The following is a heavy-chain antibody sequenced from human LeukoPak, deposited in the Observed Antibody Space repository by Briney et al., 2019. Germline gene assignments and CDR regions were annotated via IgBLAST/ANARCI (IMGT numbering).Heavy chain of an antibody. CDR3: ARRSMVTTPYYYYGMDV. J-gene: IGHJ6*04. V-gene: IGHV3-33*08. CDR2: IWYDGSNK. CDR1: GFTLSSYG. D-gene: IGHD4-17*01. Sequence: GGSMRLSCAASGFTLSSYGVHWVRQAPGKGLESGAVIWYDGSNKYCADSVKGRFTISRDNSKNTLYLQMYSLRAEDTAVYYCARRSMVTTPYYYYGMDVWGKGTTVTVSS.